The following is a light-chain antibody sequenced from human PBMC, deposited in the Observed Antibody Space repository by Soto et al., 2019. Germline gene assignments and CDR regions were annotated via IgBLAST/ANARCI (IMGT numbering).Light chain of an antibody. J-gene: IGKJ2*01. CDR1: QSVASN. V-gene: IGKV3-15*01. Sequence: EIVMTQSPASLSVSPGDGATLSCRASQSVASNVAWYQQKPGQGPRLLIHGASTRAVGVPARFSGSGSGTDVTLTIISLQSEDFAVSYCQQYHNWPPQYTFGQGTKLQIK. CDR2: GAS. CDR3: QQYHNWPPQYT.